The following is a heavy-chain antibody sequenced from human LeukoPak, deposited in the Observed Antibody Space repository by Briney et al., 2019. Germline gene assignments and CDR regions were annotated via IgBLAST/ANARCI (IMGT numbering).Heavy chain of an antibody. Sequence: PSETLSLTCTASGGSISSYYWSWIRQPPGKGLEWIGYIYYSGSTNYNPSLKSRVTISVDTSKNQFSLKLSSVTAADTAVYYCARWSPRAWFDPWGQGTLVTVSS. CDR2: IYYSGST. J-gene: IGHJ5*02. V-gene: IGHV4-59*08. CDR1: GGSISSYY. CDR3: ARWSPRAWFDP.